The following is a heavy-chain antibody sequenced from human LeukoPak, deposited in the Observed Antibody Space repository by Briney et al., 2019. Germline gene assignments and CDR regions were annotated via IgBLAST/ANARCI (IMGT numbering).Heavy chain of an antibody. CDR2: IKGDGSSI. J-gene: IGHJ5*02. CDR1: GFTFSNHW. CDR3: AKDYRSSGYSAFDP. V-gene: IGHV3-74*01. D-gene: IGHD3-22*01. Sequence: GGSLRLSCVASGFTFSNHWMHWVRQNPGKGLVWVSRIKGDGSSISHADSVTGRFTISRDNAKNSLYLQMNSLRAEDTALYYCAKDYRSSGYSAFDPWGQGTLVTVSS.